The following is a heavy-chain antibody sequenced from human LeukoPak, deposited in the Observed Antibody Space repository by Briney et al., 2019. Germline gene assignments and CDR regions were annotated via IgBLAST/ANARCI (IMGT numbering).Heavy chain of an antibody. V-gene: IGHV4-39*07. CDR2: IYYSGST. D-gene: IGHD1-26*01. J-gene: IGHJ4*02. CDR1: DGSISSSSYY. Sequence: SETLSLTCTVSDGSISSSSYYWGWIRQPPGKGLEWIGSIYYSGSTYYNPSLKSRVTIPVDTSKNQFSLKLSSVTAADTAVYYCARDPSSGNYWGQGTLVTVSS. CDR3: ARDPSSGNY.